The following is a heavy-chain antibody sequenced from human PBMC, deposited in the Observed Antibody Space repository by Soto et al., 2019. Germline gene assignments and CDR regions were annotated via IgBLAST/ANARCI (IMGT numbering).Heavy chain of an antibody. J-gene: IGHJ6*02. CDR1: GFTFSSYA. Sequence: EVQLLESGGGLVQPGGSLRLSCAASGFTFSSYAMSWVRQAPGKGLEWVSAISGSGGSTYYADSVKGRFTISRDNSKNSLYLQMNSLRAEDKAVYYCAKDPLVSSFYYYGMDVWGQGTTVTVSS. CDR2: ISGSGGST. V-gene: IGHV3-23*01. CDR3: AKDPLVSSFYYYGMDV. D-gene: IGHD6-6*01.